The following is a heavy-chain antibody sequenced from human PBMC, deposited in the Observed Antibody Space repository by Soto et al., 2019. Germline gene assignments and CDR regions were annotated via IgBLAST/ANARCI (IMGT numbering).Heavy chain of an antibody. J-gene: IGHJ5*02. CDR3: ARDFFDSSDYTTNWFDP. V-gene: IGHV4-59*08. CDR1: GGSISSYY. CDR2: IYYSGST. Sequence: SETLSLTCTVSGGSISSYYWSWIRQPPGKGLEWIGYIYYSGSTNYNPSLKSRVTISVDTSKNQFSLKLSSVTAADTAVYYCARDFFDSSDYTTNWFDPWGQGTLVT. D-gene: IGHD3-22*01.